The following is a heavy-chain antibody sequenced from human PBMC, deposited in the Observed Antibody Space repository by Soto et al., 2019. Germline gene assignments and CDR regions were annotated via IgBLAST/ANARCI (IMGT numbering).Heavy chain of an antibody. V-gene: IGHV3-74*03. J-gene: IGHJ5*02. CDR1: GFTFGNFW. CDR2: IGRDGTDI. CDR3: ARPPWEVAPS. D-gene: IGHD1-26*01. Sequence: GGSLRLSCSDSGFTFGNFWIHWVRQAPGKGLAWVSHIGRDGTDIVYADSVKDRFIISRDNARNTVYLQMNSLEAEDTAVYYCARPPWEVAPSWGQGTLVTVSS.